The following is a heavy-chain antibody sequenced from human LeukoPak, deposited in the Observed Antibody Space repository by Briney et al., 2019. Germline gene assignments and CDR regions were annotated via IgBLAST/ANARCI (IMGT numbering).Heavy chain of an antibody. CDR2: INHSGST. D-gene: IGHD3-22*01. J-gene: IGHJ1*01. Sequence: SETLSLTCAVYGGSFSGYYWSWIRQPPGKGLEWLGEINHSGSTNYNPSLKSRVTISVDTSKNQFSLKLSSVTAADTAVYYCASARRGYYYDSSGPHPYFQHWGQGTLVTVSS. CDR1: GGSFSGYY. V-gene: IGHV4-34*01. CDR3: ASARRGYYYDSSGPHPYFQH.